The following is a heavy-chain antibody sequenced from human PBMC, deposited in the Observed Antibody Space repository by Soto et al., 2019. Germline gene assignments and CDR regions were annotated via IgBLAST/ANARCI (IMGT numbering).Heavy chain of an antibody. CDR2: INAGNGNT. J-gene: IGHJ4*02. CDR3: AILGTYYFDNSDNYFDF. D-gene: IGHD3-22*01. CDR1: GYTLTRYS. V-gene: IGHV1-3*05. Sequence: QVQLVQSGAEEMKPGASVKVSCKASGYTLTRYSIHWVRQAPGQRLEWMGWINAGNGNTKFSQKSQGRXTXTXXTSASTAYLELRGLRSEDTAVYYCAILGTYYFDNSDNYFDFWGQGTLVTVSS.